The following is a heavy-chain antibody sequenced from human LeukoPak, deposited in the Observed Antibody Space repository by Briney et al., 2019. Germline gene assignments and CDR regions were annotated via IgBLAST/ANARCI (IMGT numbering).Heavy chain of an antibody. CDR1: VFTLSSYS. CDR2: ISSSTSYI. Sequence: GGSLRLSCAASVFTLSSYSMNWVRQAPRKGQEWVSSISSSTSYIYYADSVKGRFTISRDNAKNSLYLQMNSLRAEDTAVYYCARDLVGRYCSSTSCTTIDYFDYWGQGTLVTVSS. J-gene: IGHJ4*02. V-gene: IGHV3-21*01. CDR3: ARDLVGRYCSSTSCTTIDYFDY. D-gene: IGHD2-2*01.